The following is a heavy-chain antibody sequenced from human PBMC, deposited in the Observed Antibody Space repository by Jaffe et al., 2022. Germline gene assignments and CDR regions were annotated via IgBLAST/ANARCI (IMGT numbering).Heavy chain of an antibody. V-gene: IGHV4-39*01. CDR1: GGSISSSSYY. Sequence: QLQLQESGPGLVKPSETLSLTCTVSGGSISSSSYYWGWIRQPPGKGLEWIGSIYYSGSTYYNPSLKSRVTISVDTSKNQFSLKLSSVTAADTAVYYCASRSSWSWFDPWGQGTLVTVSS. D-gene: IGHD2-15*01. J-gene: IGHJ5*02. CDR2: IYYSGST. CDR3: ASRSSWSWFDP.